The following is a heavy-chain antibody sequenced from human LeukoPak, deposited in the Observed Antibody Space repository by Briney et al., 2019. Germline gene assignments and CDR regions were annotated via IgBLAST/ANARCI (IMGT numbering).Heavy chain of an antibody. J-gene: IGHJ5*02. Sequence: ASVKVSCKASGYAFTSYGISWVRQAPGQGLEWMGWISAYNGNTNYAQKLQGRVTMTTDTSTSTAYMELRSLRSDDTAVYYCARGVSTYYDFWSGYPFDPWGQGTLVTVSS. CDR3: ARGVSTYYDFWSGYPFDP. V-gene: IGHV1-18*01. D-gene: IGHD3-3*01. CDR1: GYAFTSYG. CDR2: ISAYNGNT.